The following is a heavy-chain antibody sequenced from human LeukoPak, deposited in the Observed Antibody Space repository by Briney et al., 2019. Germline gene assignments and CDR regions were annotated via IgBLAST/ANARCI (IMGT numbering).Heavy chain of an antibody. CDR3: ATELWFVNAPGSWLDP. J-gene: IGHJ5*02. CDR2: IIHRGSF. Sequence: SQTLSLTCTVSGDSISRGDYSCSWIRQPSGKGLEWVGYIIHRGSFYYNPSLRRRVTIPVHRSRNQFSLRLPSLPAAEPAVSYCATELWFVNAPGSWLDPWGQGTLVTVSS. CDR1: GDSISRGDYS. V-gene: IGHV4-30-2*01. D-gene: IGHD3-10*01.